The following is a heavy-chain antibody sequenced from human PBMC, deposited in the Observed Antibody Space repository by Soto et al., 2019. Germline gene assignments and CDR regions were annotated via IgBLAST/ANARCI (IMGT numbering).Heavy chain of an antibody. CDR2: IYPGDSDT. CDR3: AFSYSSGWYYFDY. D-gene: IGHD6-19*01. Sequence: HGESLKISCKGAGYRFSSYWIGWVRQMPGKGLEWMGIIYPGDSDTRYSPSFQGQVTISADNSISTVYLQWSSLKASDTAMYYCAFSYSSGWYYFDYWGQGTLVTVSS. V-gene: IGHV5-51*01. J-gene: IGHJ4*02. CDR1: GYRFSSYW.